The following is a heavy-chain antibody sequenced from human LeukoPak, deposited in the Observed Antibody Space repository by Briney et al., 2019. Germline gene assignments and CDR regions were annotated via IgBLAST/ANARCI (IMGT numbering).Heavy chain of an antibody. CDR2: ISSSSSYI. J-gene: IGHJ3*02. CDR1: GFTFSSYS. Sequence: PGGSLRLSCAASGFTFSSYSMNWVRQAPGKGLEWVSSISSSSSYIYYADSVKGRFTISRDNAKNSLYLQMNSLRAEDTAVYYCARGLWLLDAFDIWGQGTMVTVSS. D-gene: IGHD5-12*01. V-gene: IGHV3-21*01. CDR3: ARGLWLLDAFDI.